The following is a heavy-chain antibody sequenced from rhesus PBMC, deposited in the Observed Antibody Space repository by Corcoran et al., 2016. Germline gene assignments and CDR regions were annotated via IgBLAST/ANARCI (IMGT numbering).Heavy chain of an antibody. D-gene: IGHD2-39*02. CDR3: ARADPDCSGGVCYRYYGLDS. Sequence: QVQLQESGPGVVKPSETLSLTCAVSGGAISSGYDWSWIRQPPGKGLEWGGYIYGSSGSTNYHPSLKNRVTISKDASKNQFSLKLSSVTAADTAVYYCARADPDCSGGVCYRYYGLDSWGQGVVVTVSS. V-gene: IGHV4-76*01. J-gene: IGHJ6*01. CDR2: IYGSSGST. CDR1: GGAISSGYD.